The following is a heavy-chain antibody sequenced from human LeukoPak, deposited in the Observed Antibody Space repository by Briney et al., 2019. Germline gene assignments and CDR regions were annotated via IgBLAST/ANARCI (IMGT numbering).Heavy chain of an antibody. J-gene: IGHJ4*02. Sequence: QPGGSLRLSCAASGFTFSTYAMTWVRQAPGKGLEWVSSISGDSRVTHYVDSVKGRFTISRDNSKNTLYLQMNSLRAEDTAVYYCAKSSCPHVLRFLEWLPRDYWGQGTLVTVSS. CDR3: AKSSCPHVLRFLEWLPRDY. V-gene: IGHV3-23*01. CDR1: GFTFSTYA. CDR2: ISGDSRVT. D-gene: IGHD3-3*01.